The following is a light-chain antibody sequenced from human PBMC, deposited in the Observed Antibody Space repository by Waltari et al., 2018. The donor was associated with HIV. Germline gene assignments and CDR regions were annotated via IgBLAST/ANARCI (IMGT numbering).Light chain of an antibody. J-gene: IGLJ1*01. CDR2: AVT. V-gene: IGLV2-23*02. Sequence: QSALTQPASVSGSPGQSITISCTGTSSDVGSSDLVSWYQQYPGKAPQLVIYAVTKLPSGVSNRFSGSKSGDTASLTISGLQTEDEADYYCCSYTGSVTYVFGTGTKVTVL. CDR3: CSYTGSVTYV. CDR1: SSDVGSSDL.